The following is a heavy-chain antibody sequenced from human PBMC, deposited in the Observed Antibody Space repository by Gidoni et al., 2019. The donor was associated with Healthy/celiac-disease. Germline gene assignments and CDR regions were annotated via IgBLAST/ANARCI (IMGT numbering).Heavy chain of an antibody. CDR1: GYTFTGYY. J-gene: IGHJ4*02. V-gene: IGHV1-2*02. D-gene: IGHD2-2*01. Sequence: QVQLLQSGAEVKKPGASVKVSCKASGYTFTGYYMHWVRQAPGQGLEWMGWTNPNSGGTNYAQKFQGRVTMTRDTSISTAYMELSRLRSDDTAVYYCARDLVVVVPAAHEDYWGQGTLVTVSS. CDR2: TNPNSGGT. CDR3: ARDLVVVVPAAHEDY.